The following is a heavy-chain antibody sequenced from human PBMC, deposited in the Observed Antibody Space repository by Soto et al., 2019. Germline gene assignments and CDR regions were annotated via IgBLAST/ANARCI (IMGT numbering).Heavy chain of an antibody. J-gene: IGHJ6*02. CDR2: ILPIFGTP. CDR3: ASRSGDMVPRTGMPRHYYYGMDV. CDR1: GGIFSTYA. D-gene: IGHD5-12*01. Sequence: QVQLVQSGAEVKKPGSSVKVSCKASGGIFSTYAISWVRQAPGQGLEWMGGILPIFGTPNYAQKFQGRVAITSDESTTTAYMELTSLRYEDTAVYYCASRSGDMVPRTGMPRHYYYGMDVWGQGTTVTVSS. V-gene: IGHV1-69*01.